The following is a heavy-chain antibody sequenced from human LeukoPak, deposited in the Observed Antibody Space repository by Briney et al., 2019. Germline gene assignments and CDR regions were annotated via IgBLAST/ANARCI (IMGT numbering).Heavy chain of an antibody. CDR2: IYPGDSDT. J-gene: IGHJ4*02. V-gene: IGHV5-51*01. D-gene: IGHD3-10*01. CDR1: GYRFTSYW. CDR3: ARTYYYGSGPDY. Sequence: GESLKISRQGSGYRFTSYWIGLVPQMPGEGLEWMGIIYPGDSDTRYSPSFQGQVTISADKSISTAYLQWSSLKASDTAMYYCARTYYYGSGPDYWGQGTLVTVSS.